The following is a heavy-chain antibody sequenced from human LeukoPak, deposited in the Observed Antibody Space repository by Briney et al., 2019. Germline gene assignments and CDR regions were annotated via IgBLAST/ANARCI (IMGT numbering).Heavy chain of an antibody. CDR2: IKQDGSEK. Sequence: RSGGSLRLSCAASGFTFSDYYMSWIRQAPGKGLEWVANIKQDGSEKYYVDSVKGRFTISRDNAKNSLYLQMNSLRAEDTAVYYCAREITFGGVIVIPDYFDYWGQGTLVTVSS. CDR1: GFTFSDYY. V-gene: IGHV3-7*01. D-gene: IGHD3-16*02. J-gene: IGHJ4*02. CDR3: AREITFGGVIVIPDYFDY.